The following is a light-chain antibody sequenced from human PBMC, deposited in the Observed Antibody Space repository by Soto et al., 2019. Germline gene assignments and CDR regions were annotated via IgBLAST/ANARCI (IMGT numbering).Light chain of an antibody. CDR1: QSVSSY. Sequence: EIGWPQSPAPPSFSPGERANLSRRASQSVSSYLAWYQQKPGQAPRLLSYDASNRATGIPARFSGSGSGTDFTLTISSLEPEDFAVYYCQQRSNWLWTFGQGTKVDIK. V-gene: IGKV3-11*01. CDR2: DAS. CDR3: QQRSNWLWT. J-gene: IGKJ1*01.